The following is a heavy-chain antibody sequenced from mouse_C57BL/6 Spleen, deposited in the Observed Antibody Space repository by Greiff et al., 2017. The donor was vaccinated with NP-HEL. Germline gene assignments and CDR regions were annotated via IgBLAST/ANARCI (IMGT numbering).Heavy chain of an antibody. CDR2: ISDGGSYT. Sequence: EVHLVESGGGLVKPGGSLKLSCAASGFTFSSYAMSWVRQTPEKRLEWVATISDGGSYTYYPDNVKGRFTISRDNAKNNLYLQMSHLKSEDTAMYYCARVELGRAWFAYWGQGTLVTVSA. J-gene: IGHJ3*01. D-gene: IGHD4-1*01. V-gene: IGHV5-4*01. CDR3: ARVELGRAWFAY. CDR1: GFTFSSYA.